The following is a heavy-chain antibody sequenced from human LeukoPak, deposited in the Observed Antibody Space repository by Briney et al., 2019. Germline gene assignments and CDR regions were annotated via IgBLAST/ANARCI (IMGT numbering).Heavy chain of an antibody. J-gene: IGHJ4*02. D-gene: IGHD2-2*01. V-gene: IGHV3-21*03. CDR3: TTDCSSTSCYGPGFDY. CDR2: ISSSSSYI. Sequence: PGGSLRLSCAASGFTFSSYSMNWVRQAPGKGLEWVSSISSSSSYIYYADSVKGRFTISRDNAKNSLYLQMNSLKTEDTAVYYCTTDCSSTSCYGPGFDYWGQGTLVTVSS. CDR1: GFTFSSYS.